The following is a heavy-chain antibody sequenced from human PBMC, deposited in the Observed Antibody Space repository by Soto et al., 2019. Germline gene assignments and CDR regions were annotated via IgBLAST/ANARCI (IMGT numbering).Heavy chain of an antibody. V-gene: IGHV3-11*01. D-gene: IGHD2-2*01. CDR2: ISSSGSTI. J-gene: IGHJ6*02. Sequence: PGGSLRLSCAASGFTFSDYYMSWIRQAPGKGLEWVSYISSSGSTIYYADSVKGRFTISRDNAKNSLYLQMNSLRAEDTAVYYCARDHQYCSSTSCYLGGMDVWGQGTTVTVSS. CDR1: GFTFSDYY. CDR3: ARDHQYCSSTSCYLGGMDV.